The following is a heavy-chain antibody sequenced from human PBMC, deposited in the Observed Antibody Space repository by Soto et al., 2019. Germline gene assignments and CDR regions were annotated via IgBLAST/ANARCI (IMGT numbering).Heavy chain of an antibody. D-gene: IGHD5-12*01. CDR2: IYHSGST. Sequence: SETLSLTCAVSGYSISSGYYWGWIRQPPGKGLEWIGSIYHSGSTYYNPSLKSRVTISVDTSKNQFSLKLSSVTAADTAVYYCARESVGGYVPGYGMDVWGKGTTVTVSS. V-gene: IGHV4-38-2*02. J-gene: IGHJ6*04. CDR3: ARESVGGYVPGYGMDV. CDR1: GYSISSGYY.